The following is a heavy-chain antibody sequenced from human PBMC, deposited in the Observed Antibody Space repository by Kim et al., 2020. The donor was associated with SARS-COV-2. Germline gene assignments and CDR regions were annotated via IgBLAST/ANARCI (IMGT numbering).Heavy chain of an antibody. CDR1: GESFSTYA. D-gene: IGHD3-3*01. Sequence: SVKVSCKASGESFSTYAINWVRQAPGQGPEWMGGTFPLFGTVNYAQNFQDRVTITTDKATNTVYMELSSLRSEDTASYYCARAYLLLYDGLDPWGQGTLVSVSS. CDR2: TFPLFGTV. CDR3: ARAYLLLYDGLDP. V-gene: IGHV1-69*05. J-gene: IGHJ5*02.